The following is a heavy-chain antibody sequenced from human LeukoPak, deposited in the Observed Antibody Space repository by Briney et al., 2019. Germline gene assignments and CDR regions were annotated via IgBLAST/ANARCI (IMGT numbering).Heavy chain of an antibody. V-gene: IGHV3-30-3*01. Sequence: GRSLRLSCAASGFTFSSYAMHWVRQAPGKGLEWVAVISYDGSNKYYADSVKGRFTISRDNSKNTLYLQMNSLRAEDTAVYYCARDIVIVPAAGTYYYYGMDVWGQGTTVTVSS. CDR1: GFTFSSYA. CDR3: ARDIVIVPAAGTYYYYGMDV. CDR2: ISYDGSNK. D-gene: IGHD2-2*01. J-gene: IGHJ6*02.